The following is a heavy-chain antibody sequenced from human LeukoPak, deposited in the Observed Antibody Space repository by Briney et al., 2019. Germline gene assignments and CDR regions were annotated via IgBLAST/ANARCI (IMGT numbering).Heavy chain of an antibody. CDR1: GFTLSSYE. D-gene: IGHD3-22*01. V-gene: IGHV3-48*03. Sequence: GGSLRLSCAASGFTLSSYEMNWVRQAPGKGLEWVSYISSSGSTIYYADSVKGRFTISRDNAKNSLYLQVNSLRAEDTAVYYCARGAYYYDSSGYRDYWGQGTLVTVSS. CDR2: ISSSGSTI. J-gene: IGHJ4*02. CDR3: ARGAYYYDSSGYRDY.